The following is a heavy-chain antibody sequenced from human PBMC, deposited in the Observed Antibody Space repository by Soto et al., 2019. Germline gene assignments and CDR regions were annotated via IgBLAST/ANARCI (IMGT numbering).Heavy chain of an antibody. D-gene: IGHD1-26*01. CDR3: ARDQWEQLYAAFDI. Sequence: GGSLRLSCAASGFTFSSYEMNWVRHAPGKGLEWVSYISSSGSTIYYADSVKGRFTVSRDNAKNSLYLQMNSLRAEDTAVYYCARDQWEQLYAAFDIWGQGTMVTVSS. V-gene: IGHV3-48*03. J-gene: IGHJ3*02. CDR1: GFTFSSYE. CDR2: ISSSGSTI.